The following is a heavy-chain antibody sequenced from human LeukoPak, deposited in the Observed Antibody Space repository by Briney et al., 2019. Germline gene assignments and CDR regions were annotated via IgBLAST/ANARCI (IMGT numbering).Heavy chain of an antibody. Sequence: GGSLRLSCAASGFTFSSSAMSWVRQAPGKGLEGVSAISGSGASTYYADSVKGRFTMSRDTSKNTLYLQMNSLRAEDTAVYYCAKDRAYNTIPLYWGQGTLVTVSS. CDR2: ISGSGAST. CDR1: GFTFSSSA. CDR3: AKDRAYNTIPLY. V-gene: IGHV3-23*01. J-gene: IGHJ4*02. D-gene: IGHD1-14*01.